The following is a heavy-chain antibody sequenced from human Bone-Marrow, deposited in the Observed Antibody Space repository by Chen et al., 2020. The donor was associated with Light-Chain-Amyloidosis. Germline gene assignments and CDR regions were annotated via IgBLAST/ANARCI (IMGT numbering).Heavy chain of an antibody. CDR2: IYYSGST. D-gene: IGHD3-9*01. V-gene: IGHV4-59*01. CDR3: ARAKYFDWLLYLSVGGDDAFDI. J-gene: IGHJ3*02. CDR1: GGSISSYY. Sequence: PSETLSLTCTVSGGSISSYYWSWIRQPPGKGLEWIGYIYYSGSTNYNPSLKSRVTISVDTSKNQFSLKLSSVTAADTAVYYCARAKYFDWLLYLSVGGDDAFDIWGQGTMVTVSS.